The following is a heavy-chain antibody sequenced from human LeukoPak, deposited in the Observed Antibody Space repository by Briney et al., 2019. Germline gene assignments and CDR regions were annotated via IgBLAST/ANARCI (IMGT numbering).Heavy chain of an antibody. CDR1: EFTFSDYG. J-gene: IGHJ4*02. D-gene: IGHD4-17*01. V-gene: IGHV3-33*01. CDR3: ARDPHGDSIFDY. Sequence: GRSLRLSCAASEFTFSDYGMHWVRQAPGKGLEWVAVIWHDGSNKNYADSVKGRFTISRDNSKNTLYLQMNSLRAEDTAVYYCARDPHGDSIFDYWGQGTLVTVPS. CDR2: IWHDGSNK.